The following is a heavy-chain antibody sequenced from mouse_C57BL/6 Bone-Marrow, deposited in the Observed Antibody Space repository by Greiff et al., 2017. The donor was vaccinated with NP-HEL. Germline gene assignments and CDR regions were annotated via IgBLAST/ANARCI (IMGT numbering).Heavy chain of an antibody. D-gene: IGHD3-3*01. CDR2: IYPRSGNT. CDR1: GYTFTSYG. CDR3: ARERLGAMDY. J-gene: IGHJ4*01. Sequence: QVQLQQSGAELARPGASVKLSCKASGYTFTSYGISWVKQRTGQGLEWIGEIYPRSGNTYYNEKFKGKATLTADQSSSTAYMELRSLTSEDSAVYFCARERLGAMDYWGQGTSVTVSS. V-gene: IGHV1-81*01.